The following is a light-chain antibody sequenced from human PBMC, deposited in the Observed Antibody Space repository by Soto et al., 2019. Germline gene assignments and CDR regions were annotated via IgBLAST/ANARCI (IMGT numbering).Light chain of an antibody. V-gene: IGLV2-14*01. J-gene: IGLJ3*02. CDR3: SSFSISTTPVL. CDR1: SSDVGGYNY. CDR2: EVS. Sequence: QSALTQPASLSASPGQSITISCSGSSSDVGGYNYVSWYQQHPGKVPRLIIYEVSNRPSGVSDRFSGSKSGNTASLTISGLQADDEGAYYCSSFSISTTPVLFGGGTKLTVL.